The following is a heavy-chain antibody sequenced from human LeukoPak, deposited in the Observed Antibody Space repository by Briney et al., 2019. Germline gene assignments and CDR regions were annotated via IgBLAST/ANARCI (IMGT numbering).Heavy chain of an antibody. V-gene: IGHV1-69*04. Sequence: SVKVSCKASGDNFSSYVITWVRQAPGQGLEWMGRIIPTLDVANFAQKFKGRVTITADRSTNTAHLELSSLRSEDTAVYYCTREGVYSPDPSSYHRHAFDIWGKGTVVIVSS. CDR3: TREGVYSPDPSSYHRHAFDI. D-gene: IGHD3-16*02. J-gene: IGHJ3*02. CDR1: GDNFSSYV. CDR2: IIPTLDVA.